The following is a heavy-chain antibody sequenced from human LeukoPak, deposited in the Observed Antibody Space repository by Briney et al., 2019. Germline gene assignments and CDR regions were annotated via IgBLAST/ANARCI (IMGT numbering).Heavy chain of an antibody. V-gene: IGHV1-69*13. Sequence: ASVKVSCKASGGTFSSYAISWVRQALGQGLEWMGGIIPIFGTANYAQKFQGRVTITADESTSTAYMELSSLRSKDTAVYYCARQPFTIFGVVGYFDYWGQGTLVTVSS. J-gene: IGHJ4*03. CDR3: ARQPFTIFGVVGYFDY. CDR2: IIPIFGTA. CDR1: GGTFSSYA. D-gene: IGHD3-3*01.